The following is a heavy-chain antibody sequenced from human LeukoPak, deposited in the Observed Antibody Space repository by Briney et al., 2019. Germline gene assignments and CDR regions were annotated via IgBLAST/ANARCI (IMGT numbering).Heavy chain of an antibody. CDR2: ISGSGGST. CDR3: AKDNYSGYYIDY. D-gene: IGHD5-12*01. Sequence: PGGSLRLSCAASGFTFSSYAMSWVRQAPGKGLEWVSAISGSGGSTYYADSVKGWFTISRDNSKNTLYLQMNSLRAEDTAVYYCAKDNYSGYYIDYWGQGTLVTVSS. V-gene: IGHV3-23*01. CDR1: GFTFSSYA. J-gene: IGHJ4*02.